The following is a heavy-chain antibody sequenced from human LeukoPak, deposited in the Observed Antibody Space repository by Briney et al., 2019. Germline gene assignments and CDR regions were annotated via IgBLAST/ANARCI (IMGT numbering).Heavy chain of an antibody. CDR3: ARGLTGAYRIMDV. CDR2: TSPDGTTT. Sequence: PGGSLRLSCVASGFTFNAFWYHWVRKGQGKGLGWVSLTSPDGTTTTYANSVKGRFTVSRDNARNTLYLQVNSLRGEDAAVYYCARGLTGAYRIMDVWGQGTTVTVS. J-gene: IGHJ6*02. CDR1: GFTFNAFW. D-gene: IGHD3-16*01. V-gene: IGHV3-74*01.